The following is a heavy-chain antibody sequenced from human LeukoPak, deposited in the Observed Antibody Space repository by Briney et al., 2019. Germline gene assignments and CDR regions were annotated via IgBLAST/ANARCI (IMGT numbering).Heavy chain of an antibody. D-gene: IGHD4-17*01. CDR3: ARGDYYYYYYYMDV. CDR2: ISAYNGNT. CDR1: GYTFTSYG. J-gene: IGHJ6*03. Sequence: ASVKVSCKASGYTFTSYGISWVRQAPGQGLEWMGWISAYNGNTNYAQKLQGRGTMTTDTSTSTAYMELRSLRSDDTAVYYCARGDYYYYYYYMDVWGKGTTVTISS. V-gene: IGHV1-18*01.